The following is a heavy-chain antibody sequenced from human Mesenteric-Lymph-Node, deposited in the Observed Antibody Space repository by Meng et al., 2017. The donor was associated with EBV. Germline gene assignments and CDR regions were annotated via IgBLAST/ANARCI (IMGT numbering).Heavy chain of an antibody. CDR1: GYIFTTYF. CDR3: ARDRGFSSSHDY. D-gene: IGHD6-13*01. CDR2: IDPRDGST. Sequence: QVRLVQSEAEVKKPXASVTVSCQASGYIFTTYFIHWVRQAPGQGLEWTGMIDPRDGSTSYAPKFRGRVTMTRDTSTYTVYMDLSGLTSEDTAVYYCARDRGFSSSHDYWGQGRLGTVSS. J-gene: IGHJ4*02. V-gene: IGHV1-46*01.